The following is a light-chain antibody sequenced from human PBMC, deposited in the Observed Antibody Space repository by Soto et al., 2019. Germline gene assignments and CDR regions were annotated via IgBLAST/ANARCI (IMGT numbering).Light chain of an antibody. CDR2: DVS. J-gene: IGLJ2*01. Sequence: QSALTQPASVSGSPGQSITISCTGTSNDVGGYNFVSWYQHHPGKAPKMMIYDVSNRPSGVSNRFTGSKSGNTASLTISGLRAEEEADYYCSSHTSSSTLVIFGGGPKLTVL. CDR1: SNDVGGYNF. CDR3: SSHTSSSTLVI. V-gene: IGLV2-14*03.